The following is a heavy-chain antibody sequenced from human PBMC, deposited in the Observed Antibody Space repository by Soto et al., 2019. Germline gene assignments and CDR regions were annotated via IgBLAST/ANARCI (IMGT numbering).Heavy chain of an antibody. V-gene: IGHV4-31*02. Sequence: SETLSLTCTVSGGSIRSGGYYWSWVRQNPRRGLEWIGNIYYSGNTYYNPSLKSRLTISVDTSKNQFSLNLSSVTAADTAVYYCARDRLMATAGTARHYFGLDFWGQVTTVTVSS. CDR2: IYYSGNT. J-gene: IGHJ6*02. D-gene: IGHD5-18*01. CDR1: GGSIRSGGYY. CDR3: ARDRLMATAGTARHYFGLDF.